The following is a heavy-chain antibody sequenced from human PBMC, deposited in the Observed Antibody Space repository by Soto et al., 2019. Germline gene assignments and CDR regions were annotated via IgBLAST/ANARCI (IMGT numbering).Heavy chain of an antibody. CDR3: ARDSIAVLSSSWAWPHHFDY. Sequence: ASVKVSCKASGYTFTSYYMHWVRQAPGQGLEWMGIINPSGGSTSYAQKFQGRVTMTRDTSTSTVYMELSSLRSEDTAVYYCARDSIAVLSSSWAWPHHFDYWGQGTLVTVSS. V-gene: IGHV1-46*01. CDR1: GYTFTSYY. D-gene: IGHD6-6*01. J-gene: IGHJ4*02. CDR2: INPSGGST.